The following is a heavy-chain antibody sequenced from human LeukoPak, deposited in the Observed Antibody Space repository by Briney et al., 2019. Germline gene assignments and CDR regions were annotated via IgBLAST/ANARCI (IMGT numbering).Heavy chain of an antibody. CDR2: IYHSGST. D-gene: IGHD2-15*01. V-gene: IGHV4-30-2*01. CDR1: CGSISSGGYS. Sequence: SQTLSLTCAVSCGSISSGGYSWSWIRQPPGKGLEWIGYIYHSGSTYYNPSLKSRVTISVDRSKNQFSLKLSSVTAADTAVYYCARGYCSGGSCYSVDYFDYWGQGTLVTVSS. J-gene: IGHJ4*02. CDR3: ARGYCSGGSCYSVDYFDY.